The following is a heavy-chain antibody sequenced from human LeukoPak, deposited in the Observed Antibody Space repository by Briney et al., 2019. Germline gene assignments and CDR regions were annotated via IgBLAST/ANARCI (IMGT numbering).Heavy chain of an antibody. CDR3: ARVRDGYNDACDI. J-gene: IGHJ3*02. D-gene: IGHD5-24*01. Sequence: GGSLRLSCATSGFIFSTYNMNWVRQAPGKGLEWVSSISSSSSYIYYADSVKGRFTISRDNAKNSLYLQMNSLRAEDTAVYYCARVRDGYNDACDIWGQGTMVTVPS. CDR1: GFIFSTYN. CDR2: ISSSSSYI. V-gene: IGHV3-21*01.